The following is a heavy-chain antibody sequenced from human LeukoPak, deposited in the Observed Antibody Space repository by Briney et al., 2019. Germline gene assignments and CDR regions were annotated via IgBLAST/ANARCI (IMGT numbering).Heavy chain of an antibody. V-gene: IGHV4-61*02. CDR1: GGSISSGSYY. J-gene: IGHJ4*02. CDR2: IYTSGST. Sequence: PSETLSLTCTVSGGSISSGSYYWSWIRQPAGKGLEWIGRIYTSGSTNYNPSLKSRVTISVDTSKNQFSLKLSSVTAADTAVYYCASIAVAGTPPDYWGQGTLVTVSS. D-gene: IGHD6-19*01. CDR3: ASIAVAGTPPDY.